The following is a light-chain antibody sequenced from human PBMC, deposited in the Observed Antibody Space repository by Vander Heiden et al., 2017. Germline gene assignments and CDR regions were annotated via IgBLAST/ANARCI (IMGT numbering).Light chain of an antibody. V-gene: IGKV3-11*01. Sequence: ELVLTQSPVTLSLSPGERATLSCRASQSVSRYLAWYQQKPGQAPRLLISDTSNRATGIPARFSGSGSGTDFTLTISSLEPEDFAVYYCQQRYKWPLTFGQGTKVEIK. J-gene: IGKJ1*01. CDR1: QSVSRY. CDR2: DTS. CDR3: QQRYKWPLT.